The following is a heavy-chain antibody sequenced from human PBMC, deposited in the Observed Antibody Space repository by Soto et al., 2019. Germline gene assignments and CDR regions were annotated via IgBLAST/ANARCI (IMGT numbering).Heavy chain of an antibody. D-gene: IGHD6-19*01. Sequence: LSLTCVVSGGSITSYHWSWVRQFPGKGLEWIAYTAYTGNTNYNPSLQSRVTISMDTSKSQLSLKLTSMTEADTAVYYCAKADRWLLDYWGQGTLVTVSS. V-gene: IGHV4-59*03. CDR3: AKADRWLLDY. CDR2: TAYTGNT. J-gene: IGHJ4*02. CDR1: GGSITSYH.